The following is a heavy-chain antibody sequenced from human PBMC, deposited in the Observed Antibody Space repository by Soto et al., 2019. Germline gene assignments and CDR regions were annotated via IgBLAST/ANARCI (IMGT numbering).Heavy chain of an antibody. CDR3: ARHIAGTTSEYYYYGMDV. V-gene: IGHV5-51*01. CDR2: IYPGDSDT. Sequence: PGESLKISCQGSGYRFTSYWIGWVRQMPGKGLEWMGIIYPGDSDTRYSPSFQGQVTISADKSISTAYLQWSSLKASDTAMYYCARHIAGTTSEYYYYGMDVWGQGTTVTVSS. CDR1: GYRFTSYW. D-gene: IGHD1-20*01. J-gene: IGHJ6*02.